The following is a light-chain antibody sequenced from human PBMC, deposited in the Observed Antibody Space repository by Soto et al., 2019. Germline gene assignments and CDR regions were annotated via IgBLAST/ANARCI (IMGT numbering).Light chain of an antibody. CDR1: QSVSSN. CDR2: GAS. V-gene: IGKV3-15*01. Sequence: ETLMTQSPATLSVSPGERATLSCRASQSVSSNLAWYQQKPGQAPRLLIHGASTRATGIPARFSGSGSGTEFALTISGLQSEDVAVYYCQHYYNWPPWTFGQGTKVDIK. J-gene: IGKJ1*01. CDR3: QHYYNWPPWT.